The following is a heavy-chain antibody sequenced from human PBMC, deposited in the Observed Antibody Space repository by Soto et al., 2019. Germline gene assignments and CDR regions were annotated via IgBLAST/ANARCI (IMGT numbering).Heavy chain of an antibody. Sequence: GGSLRLSCAASGFTFSSYSMNWVRQAPGKGLEWVSYISSSSSTIYYADSVKGRFTISRDNAKNSLYLQMNSLRAEDTAVYYCARDSPYDYIWGSYRSSFDYWGQGTLVTVSS. CDR3: ARDSPYDYIWGSYRSSFDY. D-gene: IGHD3-16*02. CDR1: GFTFSSYS. V-gene: IGHV3-48*01. CDR2: ISSSSSTI. J-gene: IGHJ4*02.